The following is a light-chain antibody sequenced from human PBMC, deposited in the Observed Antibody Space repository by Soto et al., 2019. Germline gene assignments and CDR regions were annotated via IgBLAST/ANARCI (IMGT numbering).Light chain of an antibody. CDR2: DND. CDR3: GTWDGRLASAA. V-gene: IGLV1-51*01. J-gene: IGLJ2*01. CDR1: SSNIGNSY. Sequence: QSVLTQPPSVSAAPGQRVTISCSVSSSNIGNSYISWYQQIPGAAPQLVIYDNDKRPSGIPDRFSGSKSGTSATLAITGLQTGDEAFYYCGTWDGRLASAAFGGGTKLTVL.